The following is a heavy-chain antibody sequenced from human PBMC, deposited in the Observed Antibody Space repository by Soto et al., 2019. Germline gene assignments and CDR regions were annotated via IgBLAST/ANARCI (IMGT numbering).Heavy chain of an antibody. CDR1: GGSISSGTW. Sequence: PSETLSLTCAASGGSISSGTWWSWVRQPPGRGLEWIGEIYHSGSPNYNPSLKSRVTTSVDKSKNLFSLRLSSVTAADSALYYCARRVPAAPNWFDPWGQGTLVTVSS. J-gene: IGHJ5*02. CDR3: ARRVPAAPNWFDP. V-gene: IGHV4-4*02. D-gene: IGHD2-2*01. CDR2: IYHSGSP.